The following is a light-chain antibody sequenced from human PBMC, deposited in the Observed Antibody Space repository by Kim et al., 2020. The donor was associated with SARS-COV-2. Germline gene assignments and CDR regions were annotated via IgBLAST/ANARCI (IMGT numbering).Light chain of an antibody. Sequence: DILMTQSPVTLSVSPGERATLSCRASQSVDNNLAWYQHKPGQSPSLLIFGASTRATGTPDRFSGSGSGTEFTLSISSLQSEDFAVYYCQQYHDYSWTSGQGTNVDIK. V-gene: IGKV3-15*01. CDR2: GAS. CDR3: QQYHDYSWT. CDR1: QSVDNN. J-gene: IGKJ1*01.